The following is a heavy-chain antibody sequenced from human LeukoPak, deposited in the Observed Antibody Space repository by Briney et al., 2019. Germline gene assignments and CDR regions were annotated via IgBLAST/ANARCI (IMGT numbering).Heavy chain of an antibody. V-gene: IGHV3-74*01. CDR2: IKDDGSST. D-gene: IGHD3-10*01. CDR3: ARFYYASGNCYAFDI. Sequence: GGSLRLSCAASGFSFSTSWMHWVCQPPGKGLVWVSRIKDDGSSTNYADSVKGRFTISRDNAKNTLYLQMNSLRAEDTAVYYCARFYYASGNCYAFDIWGQGTMVTVS. J-gene: IGHJ3*02. CDR1: GFSFSTSW.